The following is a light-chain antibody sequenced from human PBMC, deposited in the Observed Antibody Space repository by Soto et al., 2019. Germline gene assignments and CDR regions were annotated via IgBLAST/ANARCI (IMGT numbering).Light chain of an antibody. J-gene: IGKJ1*01. Sequence: EIVMTQSPATLSVSPGERATLSCRASQSVSSNLAWYQQKPGQAPRLLIYGASTRATGIPARFSGSGSGTEFTLNISSLQSEDFAVYHCQQYNNWPPLTFGQGTKVEIK. CDR2: GAS. CDR1: QSVSSN. V-gene: IGKV3-15*01. CDR3: QQYNNWPPLT.